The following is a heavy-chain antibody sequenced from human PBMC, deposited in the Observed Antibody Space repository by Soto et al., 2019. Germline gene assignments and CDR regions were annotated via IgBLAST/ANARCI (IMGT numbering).Heavy chain of an antibody. V-gene: IGHV2-26*01. J-gene: IGHJ5*02. Sequence: QVTLKESGPVLVKPTETLTLRCTVSGLSITDSEMGVSWIRKPPGQPLEWLAHIDSSGEKTYRTFLKSRLAISKDTSKSQIVLTMTNMDPADTATYYCARRHLAVAVSPWFDPCGQGIPVTVSS. D-gene: IGHD6-19*01. CDR2: IDSSGEK. CDR3: ARRHLAVAVSPWFDP. CDR1: GLSITDSEMG.